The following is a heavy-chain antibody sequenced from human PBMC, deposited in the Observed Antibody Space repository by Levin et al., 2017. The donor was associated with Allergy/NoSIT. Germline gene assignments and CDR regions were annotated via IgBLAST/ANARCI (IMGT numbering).Heavy chain of an antibody. Sequence: PGGSLRLSCAASGFTFSSYAMHWVRQAPGKGLEWVAVISYVGSNKYYADSVKGRFTISRDNSNNTLYLQMNSLRTEDTAVYYCARDLYNTPEIIDYWGQGTLVTVSS. D-gene: IGHD1-14*01. CDR2: ISYVGSNK. J-gene: IGHJ4*02. CDR3: ARDLYNTPEIIDY. CDR1: GFTFSSYA. V-gene: IGHV3-30*04.